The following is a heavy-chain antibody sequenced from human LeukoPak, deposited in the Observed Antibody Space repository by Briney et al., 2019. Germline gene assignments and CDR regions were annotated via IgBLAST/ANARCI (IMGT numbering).Heavy chain of an antibody. V-gene: IGHV3-30*02. CDR1: AFTFSSYG. CDR3: ARGAEDKVRGVIIPYFDY. Sequence: GGSLRLSCAASAFTFSSYGMHWVRQAPGKGLEWVAYIQYDRTNEQYAHSVKGRFRISRDNSNNILYLQMNSLRAEDTAVYYCARGAEDKVRGVIIPYFDYWGQGTLVTVSS. D-gene: IGHD3-10*01. CDR2: IQYDRTNE. J-gene: IGHJ4*02.